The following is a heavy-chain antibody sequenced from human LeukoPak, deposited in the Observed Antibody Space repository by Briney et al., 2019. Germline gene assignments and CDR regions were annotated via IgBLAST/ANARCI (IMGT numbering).Heavy chain of an antibody. V-gene: IGHV1-2*02. Sequence: GASVKVSCKASGYTFTGYYMHWVRQAPGQGLEWMGWINPNSGGTNYAQKFQGRVTMTRDTSISTAYMELSRLRSDDTAVYYCARDRRYCSGGSCYYWDYWGQGTLVTASS. J-gene: IGHJ4*02. CDR1: GYTFTGYY. D-gene: IGHD2-15*01. CDR2: INPNSGGT. CDR3: ARDRRYCSGGSCYYWDY.